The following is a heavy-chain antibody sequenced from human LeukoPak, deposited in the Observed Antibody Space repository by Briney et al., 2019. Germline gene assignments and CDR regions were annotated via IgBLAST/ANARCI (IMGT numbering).Heavy chain of an antibody. Sequence: SETLSLTCTVSGGSISSYYWSWIRQPPGKGLEWIGYIYYSGSTNYNPSLKSRVTISVDTSKNQFSLKLSSVTAADTAVYYCARDTGQLWLNYWGQGTLVTVSS. CDR3: ARDTGQLWLNY. V-gene: IGHV4-59*01. J-gene: IGHJ4*02. CDR1: GGSISSYY. CDR2: IYYSGST. D-gene: IGHD5-18*01.